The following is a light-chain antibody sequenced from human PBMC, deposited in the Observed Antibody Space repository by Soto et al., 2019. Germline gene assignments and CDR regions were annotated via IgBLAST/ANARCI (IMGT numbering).Light chain of an antibody. CDR1: QSVSIN. V-gene: IGKV3-15*01. J-gene: IGKJ1*01. Sequence: EIVMTQSPDTLSVSPGETVTLSCRASQSVSINLAWYQQKPGQTPRLLIYDASTRATAVPARFSGSGFGTEFTLTITSLQADDSAFYHCQQYNDWLPWTFGQGTKVEVK. CDR2: DAS. CDR3: QQYNDWLPWT.